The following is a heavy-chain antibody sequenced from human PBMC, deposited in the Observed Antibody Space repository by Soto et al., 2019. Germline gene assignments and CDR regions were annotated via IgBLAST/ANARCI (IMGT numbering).Heavy chain of an antibody. CDR3: AGGSPYCHCGN. J-gene: IGHJ4*03. D-gene: IGHD2-21*01. CDR1: GGSFSGYY. Sequence: QVQLQQWGAGLLKPSETLSLTCAVYGGSFSGYYWTWIRQPQGKGLEWIGEINQSGSTSYNPSLKGRVTTFIATATDQFPLNPSSITGGGTAWFYCAGGSPYCHCGNWGQGTLVTVSS. CDR2: INQSGST. V-gene: IGHV4-34*01.